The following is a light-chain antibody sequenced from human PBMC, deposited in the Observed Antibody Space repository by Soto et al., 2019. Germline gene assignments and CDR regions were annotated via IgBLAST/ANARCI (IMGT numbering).Light chain of an antibody. V-gene: IGKV1-39*01. CDR3: QQCYTTPRT. CDR1: RSISTF. J-gene: IGKJ1*01. Sequence: DIQMTQSASSLSASVGDRASVTCRASRSISTFLNCYQQRPGEAPKLLIYAASSLQSGVPSRFGGGGSGADFTLTIGSLQPEDFATYYGQQCYTTPRTFGQGTKVEVK. CDR2: AAS.